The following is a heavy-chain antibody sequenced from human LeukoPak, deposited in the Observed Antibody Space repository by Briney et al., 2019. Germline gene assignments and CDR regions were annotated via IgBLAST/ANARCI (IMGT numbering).Heavy chain of an antibody. CDR3: ARDPYSGSYYFDY. D-gene: IGHD1-26*01. Sequence: AASVKVSCMASGGTFRSYTISWVRQAPGQGLEWMGGIIPIFGTANYAQKFQGRVTITTDESTSTAYMELSSLRSEDTAVYYCARDPYSGSYYFDYWGQGTLVTVSS. CDR2: IIPIFGTA. J-gene: IGHJ4*02. V-gene: IGHV1-69*05. CDR1: GGTFRSYT.